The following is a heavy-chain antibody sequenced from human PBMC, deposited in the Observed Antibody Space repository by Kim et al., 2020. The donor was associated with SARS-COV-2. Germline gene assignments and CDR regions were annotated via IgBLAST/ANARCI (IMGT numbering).Heavy chain of an antibody. D-gene: IGHD3-10*01. CDR3: ARVTGSWVSLDP. J-gene: IGHJ5*02. V-gene: IGHV3-23*03. Sequence: YYADSVQGRFTITRDNFKDTLYLQMNSLRAEDTAAYYCARVTGSWVSLDPWGQGTLVTVSS.